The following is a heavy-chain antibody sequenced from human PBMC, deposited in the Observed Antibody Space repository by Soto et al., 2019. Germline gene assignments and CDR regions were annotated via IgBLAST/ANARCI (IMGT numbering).Heavy chain of an antibody. D-gene: IGHD6-19*01. CDR1: GYIFTSYA. J-gene: IGHJ6*01. CDR3: AREISSSGWYYYYYGMDV. Sequence: QVQLVQSGAEVKRPGASVKVSCKASGYIFTSYAMHWVRQAPGQRPEWMGWINPNSGGTNYAQKFQGWVTMTRDTSISTAYMELSRLRSDDTAVYYCAREISSSGWYYYYYGMDVW. V-gene: IGHV1-2*04. CDR2: INPNSGGT.